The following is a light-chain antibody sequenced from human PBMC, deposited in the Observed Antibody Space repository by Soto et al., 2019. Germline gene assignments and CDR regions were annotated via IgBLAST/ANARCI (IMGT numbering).Light chain of an antibody. CDR1: SSDVGAYNY. Sequence: QSVLTQPPSASGSPGQSVTISCTGTSSDVGAYNYVSWYQQHPGKAPKLMIYEVSKRPSGVPDRFSGSKSGDTASLTVSGLQAEDEADYYCSSYAGSNTYVFGIGTKVTVL. V-gene: IGLV2-8*01. J-gene: IGLJ1*01. CDR2: EVS. CDR3: SSYAGSNTYV.